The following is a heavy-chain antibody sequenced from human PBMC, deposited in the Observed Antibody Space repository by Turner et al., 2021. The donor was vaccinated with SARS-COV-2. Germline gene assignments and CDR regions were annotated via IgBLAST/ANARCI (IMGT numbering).Heavy chain of an antibody. CDR2: ISWNSGSI. J-gene: IGHJ3*02. Sequence: GESGGGLVQPGRSLRLSCAASGFTFDDYAMHWVRQAPGKGLEWVSGISWNSGSIGYADSVKGRFTISRDNAKNSLDLQMNSLRAEDTALYYCAKVRRFAFDIWGQGTMVTVSS. CDR3: AKVRRFAFDI. CDR1: GFTFDDYA. V-gene: IGHV3-9*01.